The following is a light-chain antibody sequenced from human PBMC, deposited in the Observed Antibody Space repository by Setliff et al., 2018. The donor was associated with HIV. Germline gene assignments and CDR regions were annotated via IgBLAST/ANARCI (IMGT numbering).Light chain of an antibody. J-gene: IGLJ1*01. CDR2: EVT. Sequence: QSALTQPASVSGSPGQSITISCTGTSSDVGGYSYVSWYQQHPGKAPKLIIYEVTNRPSGVSNRFSGSKSGNTASLTISGLQAEDEADYYCSPYTSSNTSYVFGAGTKVTVL. CDR1: SSDVGGYSY. CDR3: SPYTSSNTSYV. V-gene: IGLV2-14*01.